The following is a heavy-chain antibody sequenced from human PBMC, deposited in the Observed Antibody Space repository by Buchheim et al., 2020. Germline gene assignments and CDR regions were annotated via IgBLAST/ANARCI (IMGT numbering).Heavy chain of an antibody. J-gene: IGHJ4*02. CDR3: ARLTTVTNPFDY. Sequence: EVQLVQSGAEVKKPGESLKISCTGSGYRFSSNWIAWVRQMPGKGLEWMGIIYPGDSDTRYSPSFQGQVTISADKSITTASPQWSSLKASDTAMYYCARLTTVTNPFDYWGQGTL. V-gene: IGHV5-51*01. CDR1: GYRFSSNW. D-gene: IGHD4-17*01. CDR2: IYPGDSDT.